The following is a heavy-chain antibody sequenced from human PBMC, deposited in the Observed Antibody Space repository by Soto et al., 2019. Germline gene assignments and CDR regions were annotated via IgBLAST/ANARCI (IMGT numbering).Heavy chain of an antibody. CDR1: GFTVSSNY. D-gene: IGHD3-9*01. V-gene: IGHV3-53*01. CDR3: ARGILTGSHYYYGMDV. Sequence: GSLRLSCAASGFTVSSNYMSWVRQAPGKGLEWVSVIYSGGSTYYADSVKGRFTISRDNSKNTLYLQMNSLRAEDTAVYYCARGILTGSHYYYGMDVWGQGTTVTVSS. J-gene: IGHJ6*02. CDR2: IYSGGST.